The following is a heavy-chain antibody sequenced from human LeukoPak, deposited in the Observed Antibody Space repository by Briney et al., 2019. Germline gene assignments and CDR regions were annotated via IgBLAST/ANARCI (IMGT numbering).Heavy chain of an antibody. J-gene: IGHJ4*02. D-gene: IGHD3-10*01. CDR2: IYYSGST. Sequence: SETLSLTCTVSGGSISSYYWSWIRQPPGKGLEWIGYIYYSGSTNYNPSLESRVTISVDTSKNQFSLKLSSVTAADTAVYYCARGRLGELSFDYWGQGTLVTVSS. V-gene: IGHV4-59*01. CDR1: GGSISSYY. CDR3: ARGRLGELSFDY.